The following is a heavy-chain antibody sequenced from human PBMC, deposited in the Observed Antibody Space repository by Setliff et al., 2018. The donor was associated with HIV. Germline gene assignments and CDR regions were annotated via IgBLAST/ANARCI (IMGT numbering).Heavy chain of an antibody. J-gene: IGHJ6*03. Sequence: SETLSLTCIVSGASISRQYWSWIRQPAGKGLEWIGRVYSSGNTNYNPPFKSRVTMSVDTSKNQFSRNLNAVTAADTAVFYCAGEAWTSYRSSSGYYYYYMDVWGKGTTVTVSS. CDR1: GASISRQY. CDR3: AGEAWTSYRSSSGYYYYYMDV. CDR2: VYSSGNT. V-gene: IGHV4-4*07. D-gene: IGHD6-6*01.